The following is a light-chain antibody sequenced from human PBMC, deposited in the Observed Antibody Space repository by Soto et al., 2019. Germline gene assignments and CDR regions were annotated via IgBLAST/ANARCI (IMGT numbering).Light chain of an antibody. CDR1: SSDVGGFDY. J-gene: IGLJ2*01. V-gene: IGLV2-14*01. CDR2: EVN. CDR3: SSYTSTNYVI. Sequence: QAVVTQPASVSGSPGQSITISCTGTSSDVGGFDYVSWYQQHPGKAPKLMISEVNNRPSGVSTRFSGSKSDNTASLTISGLQAEDEADYYCSSYTSTNYVIFGGGTKVTVL.